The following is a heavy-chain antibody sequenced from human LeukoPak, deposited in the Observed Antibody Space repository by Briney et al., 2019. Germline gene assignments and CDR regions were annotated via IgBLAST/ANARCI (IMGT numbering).Heavy chain of an antibody. CDR1: GGSLSSYH. J-gene: IGHJ4*02. V-gene: IGHV4-4*09. CDR2: ILTSGST. D-gene: IGHD1-26*01. CDR3: ARLRGSGSYLYYFDN. Sequence: SETLPLTCTVSGGSLSSYHWSWVRQPPRKGLEYIGYILTSGSTNYNPSLKSRVSISVDTSKGPFSLKLSSVTAADTAVYYCARLRGSGSYLYYFDNCGQGALVSVSS.